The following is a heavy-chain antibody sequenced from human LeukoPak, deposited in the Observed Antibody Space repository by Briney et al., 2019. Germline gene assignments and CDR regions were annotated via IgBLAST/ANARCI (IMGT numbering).Heavy chain of an antibody. J-gene: IGHJ6*03. CDR2: MNPNSGNT. CDR1: GYTFTSYD. D-gene: IGHD3-10*01. Sequence: ASVKVSCKASGYTFTSYDINWVRQATGQGLEWMGWMNPNSGNTGYAQKFQGRVTITRNTSISTAYMELSSLRSEDTAVYYCARGDVLLWLGESHYYMDVWGKGTTVTVSS. V-gene: IGHV1-8*03. CDR3: ARGDVLLWLGESHYYMDV.